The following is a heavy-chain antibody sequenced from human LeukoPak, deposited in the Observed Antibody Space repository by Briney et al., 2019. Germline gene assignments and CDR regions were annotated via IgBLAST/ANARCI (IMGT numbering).Heavy chain of an antibody. CDR1: GFTFSSYS. CDR3: AREDPGYYYGSGSYYPKEAYYYYYYMDV. J-gene: IGHJ6*03. CDR2: ISSSSSTI. D-gene: IGHD3-10*01. V-gene: IGHV3-48*01. Sequence: GGSLRLSCAASGFTFSSYSMNWVRQAPGKGLEWVSYISSSSSTIYYADSVKGRFTISRDNAKNSLYLQMNSLRAEDTAVYYCAREDPGYYYGSGSYYPKEAYYYYYYMDVWGKGTTVTVSS.